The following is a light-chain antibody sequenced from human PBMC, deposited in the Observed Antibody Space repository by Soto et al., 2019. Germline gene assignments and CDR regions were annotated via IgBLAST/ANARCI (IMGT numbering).Light chain of an antibody. V-gene: IGKV3-20*01. Sequence: GLTQSPGTLSLSPGERATLSCRASQSVSNNYLAWYQQKPGQAPRLLIYGASNRATGIPDRFSGSGSGTDFTLTISRLEPEDSAVYYCQQYNSWLWTFGQGTKVDIK. CDR3: QQYNSWLWT. J-gene: IGKJ1*01. CDR1: QSVSNNY. CDR2: GAS.